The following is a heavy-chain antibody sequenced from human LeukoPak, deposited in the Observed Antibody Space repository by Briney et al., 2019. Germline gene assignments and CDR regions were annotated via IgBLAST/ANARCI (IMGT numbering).Heavy chain of an antibody. Sequence: GGSLRLSCAASGFTFSSYSMNWVRQAPGKGLEWVSCISSSSGYIYYAESVKGRFTISRDNAKNSLYLQMNSLRAEDTAVYYCARGFGELSEGYGMDVWGQGTTVTVSS. V-gene: IGHV3-21*01. CDR2: ISSSSGYI. CDR3: ARGFGELSEGYGMDV. J-gene: IGHJ6*02. D-gene: IGHD3-10*01. CDR1: GFTFSSYS.